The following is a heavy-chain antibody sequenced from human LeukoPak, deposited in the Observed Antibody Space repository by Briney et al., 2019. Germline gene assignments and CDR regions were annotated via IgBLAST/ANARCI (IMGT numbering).Heavy chain of an antibody. J-gene: IGHJ3*02. V-gene: IGHV4-61*08. CDR1: GGSISSGGYY. D-gene: IGHD3-16*01. CDR3: ARSLSWGTFDI. Sequence: SETLSLTCTVSGGSISSGGYYWSWIRQHPGKGLEWIGYIYYSGSTNYNPSLKSRVTISVDTSKNQFSLRLSSVTAADTAVYYCARSLSWGTFDIWGQGTMVTVSS. CDR2: IYYSGST.